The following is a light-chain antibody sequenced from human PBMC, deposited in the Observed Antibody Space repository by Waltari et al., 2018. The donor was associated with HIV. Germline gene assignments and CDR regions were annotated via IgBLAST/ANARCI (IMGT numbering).Light chain of an antibody. V-gene: IGLV3-19*01. J-gene: IGLJ1*01. CDR1: SLRTNY. CDR2: GKN. CDR3: GSRDVTGDQQV. Sequence: SDELTQAPEVSVALGQTVKITCQGDSLRTNYASWYQQKPGQAPVIVIYGKNNRPSGIPVRFSASSSGNIASLTISATLVEDEATYFCGSRDVTGDQQVFGPGTWVAV.